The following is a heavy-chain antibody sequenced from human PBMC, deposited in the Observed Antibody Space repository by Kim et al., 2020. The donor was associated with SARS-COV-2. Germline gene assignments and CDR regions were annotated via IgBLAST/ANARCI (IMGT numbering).Heavy chain of an antibody. CDR1: EFTFSTFT. J-gene: IGHJ6*02. Sequence: GGSLRLSCAASEFTFSTFTMNWVRQAPGKGLEWVASITSSVSHVYYAYSVSGRFTISRDNANNSLSLQMNNLRADDTAVYDCARHHITSVRGFNFYYGRDVWAQGTTVTVPS. D-gene: IGHD3-10*01. CDR2: ITSSVSHV. V-gene: IGHV3-21*01. CDR3: ARHHITSVRGFNFYYGRDV.